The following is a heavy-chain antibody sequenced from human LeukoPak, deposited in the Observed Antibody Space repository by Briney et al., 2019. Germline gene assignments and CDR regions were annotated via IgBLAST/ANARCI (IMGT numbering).Heavy chain of an antibody. J-gene: IGHJ3*02. CDR3: ATHPLLAARTGRGAFDI. V-gene: IGHV1-24*01. Sequence: ASVTVSCKVSGYTLTELSMHWVRQAPGKGLEWMGGIDPEDGETIYAQKFQGRVTMTEDTSTDTAYMELSSLRSEDTAVYYCATHPLLAARTGRGAFDIWGQGTMVTVSS. CDR1: GYTLTELS. CDR2: IDPEDGET. D-gene: IGHD6-6*01.